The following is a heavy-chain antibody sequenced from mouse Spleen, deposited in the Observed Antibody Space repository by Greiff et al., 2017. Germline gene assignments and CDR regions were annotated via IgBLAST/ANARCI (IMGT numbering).Heavy chain of an antibody. D-gene: IGHD2-10*01. CDR3: ARWAYYYAMDY. CDR2: INPSNGRT. Sequence: QVQLKQPGAELVKPGASVKLSCKASGYTFTSYWMHWVKQRPGQGLEWIGEINPSNGRTNYNEKFKSKATLTVDKSSSTAYMQLSSLTSEDSAVYYCARWAYYYAMDYWGQGTSVTVSS. J-gene: IGHJ4*01. V-gene: IGHV1S81*02. CDR1: GYTFTSYW.